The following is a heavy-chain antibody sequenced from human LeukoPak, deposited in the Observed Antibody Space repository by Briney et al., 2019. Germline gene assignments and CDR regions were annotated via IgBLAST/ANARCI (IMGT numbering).Heavy chain of an antibody. J-gene: IGHJ4*02. Sequence: SETLSLTCTVSGGSISSYYWSWIRQPPGKGLEWIGYIYYSGSTNYNPSLKSRVTISVDTSKNQFSLKLSSVTAADTAVYYCARGQQLVRYWGQGTLVTVSS. CDR1: GGSISSYY. CDR3: ARGQQLVRY. D-gene: IGHD6-13*01. V-gene: IGHV4-59*01. CDR2: IYYSGST.